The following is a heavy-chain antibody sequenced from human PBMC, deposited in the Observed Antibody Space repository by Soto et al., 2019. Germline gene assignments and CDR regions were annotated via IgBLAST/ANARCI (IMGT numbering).Heavy chain of an antibody. CDR1: GYSFTGYW. CDR3: ARGNVANYFQX. J-gene: IGHJ1*01. V-gene: IGHV5-51*01. Sequence: PGEALKISWQTSGYSFTGYWIVWVRQMPGKGVEWMGIIYPHDSTVNYKPSVQGQVTMSVDKSIITAYLQWSSLKASDAALYYCARGNVANYFQXWGQATLVTVSX. CDR2: IYPHDSTV.